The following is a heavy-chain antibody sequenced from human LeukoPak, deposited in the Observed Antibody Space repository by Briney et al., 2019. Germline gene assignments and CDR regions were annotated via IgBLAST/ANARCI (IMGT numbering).Heavy chain of an antibody. V-gene: IGHV4-39*01. J-gene: IGHJ4*02. CDR3: ARRPHYDFWSGYPYYFDY. Sequence: SETLSLTCTVSGGSISSSSYYWGWIRQPPGKGLEWIGSIYYSGSTYYNPSLKSRVTISVDTSKNQFSLKLSSVTAADTAVYYCARRPHYDFWSGYPYYFDYWGQGTLVTVSS. D-gene: IGHD3-3*01. CDR2: IYYSGST. CDR1: GGSISSSSYY.